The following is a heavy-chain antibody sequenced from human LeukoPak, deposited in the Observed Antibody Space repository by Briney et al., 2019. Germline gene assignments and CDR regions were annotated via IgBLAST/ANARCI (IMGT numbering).Heavy chain of an antibody. J-gene: IGHJ3*02. CDR2: IYPGDSDT. V-gene: IGHV5-51*01. Sequence: GESLMICCKGSGYSFTSYWIGLVRPMPGKGLEWMGIIYPGDSDTRYTPSFQGQVTISADKSSSTAYLQWSSLKASDTAMYYCARHYPLSAIYAFDIWGQGTMVTVSS. CDR3: ARHYPLSAIYAFDI. CDR1: GYSFTSYW. D-gene: IGHD2-21*01.